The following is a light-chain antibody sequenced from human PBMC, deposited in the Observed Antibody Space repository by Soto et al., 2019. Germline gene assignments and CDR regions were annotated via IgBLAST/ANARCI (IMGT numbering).Light chain of an antibody. CDR2: HDS. CDR1: NIGIKS. Sequence: SYELTQPPSVSVAPGQTARITCGGNNIGIKSVHWYQQSPGQAPVLVIYHDSDRPSGIPDRFSGSNSGNTATLTISRVEAGDEADYYCQVWDSSSDHVVFGGGTKLTVL. V-gene: IGLV3-21*04. J-gene: IGLJ3*02. CDR3: QVWDSSSDHVV.